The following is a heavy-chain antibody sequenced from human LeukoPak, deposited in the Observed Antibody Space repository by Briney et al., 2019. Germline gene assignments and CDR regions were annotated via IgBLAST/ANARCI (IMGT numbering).Heavy chain of an antibody. Sequence: GASVKVSCKASGYTFTSYYMHWVRQAPGQGLEWMGIINPSGGSTSYAQKFQGRVTMTTDTSTSTAYMELRSLRSDDTAVYYCARDRRSGSYYVDYWGQGTLVTVSS. CDR3: ARDRRSGSYYVDY. CDR2: INPSGGST. D-gene: IGHD1-26*01. J-gene: IGHJ4*02. V-gene: IGHV1-46*01. CDR1: GYTFTSYY.